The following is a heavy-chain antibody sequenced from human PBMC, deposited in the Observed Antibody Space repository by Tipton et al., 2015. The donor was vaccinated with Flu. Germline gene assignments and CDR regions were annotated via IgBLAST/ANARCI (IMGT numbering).Heavy chain of an antibody. CDR1: GASLSSGGYS. Sequence: GLVKPSQTLSLSCSVSGASLSSGGYSWGWIRQPPGMGLEWIGHIYHSGNTYYTPSPKSRVTISMDTSKNHLLLNLNSVTAADTAVYYCARAWGGYFDYWGQGTLVTVSS. CDR2: IYHSGNT. CDR3: ARAWGGYFDY. V-gene: IGHV4-30-2*01. J-gene: IGHJ4*02. D-gene: IGHD3-16*01.